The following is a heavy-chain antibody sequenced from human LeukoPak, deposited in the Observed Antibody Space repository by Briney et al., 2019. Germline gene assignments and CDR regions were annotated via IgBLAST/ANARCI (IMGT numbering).Heavy chain of an antibody. Sequence: ASVKVSCKASGYTFTGYYMRWVRQAPGQGLEGMGWINPDSGGTKYAQKFQDRVTMTSDTSISTAYMELSRLRSDDTAVYYCARDHLLFRQPPNWFDPWGQGTLVTVSS. CDR3: ARDHLLFRQPPNWFDP. J-gene: IGHJ5*02. V-gene: IGHV1-2*02. D-gene: IGHD1-14*01. CDR1: GYTFTGYY. CDR2: INPDSGGT.